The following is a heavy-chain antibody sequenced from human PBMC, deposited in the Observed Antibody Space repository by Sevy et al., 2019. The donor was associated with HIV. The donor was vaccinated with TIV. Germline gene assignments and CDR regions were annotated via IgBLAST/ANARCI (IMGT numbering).Heavy chain of an antibody. CDR3: ARDGLTYGAMDV. D-gene: IGHD1-20*01. J-gene: IGHJ6*02. V-gene: IGHV6-1*01. CDR2: TFYRSNWYN. Sequence: SQTLSLTCAISGDSVSSNNAAWNWIRQSPSRGLEWLGRTFYRSNWYNDYAVSLKGRITINPDTSKYQLSLQLTSVTPEDTAVYYCARDGLTYGAMDVWGQGTTVTVSS. CDR1: GDSVSSNNAA.